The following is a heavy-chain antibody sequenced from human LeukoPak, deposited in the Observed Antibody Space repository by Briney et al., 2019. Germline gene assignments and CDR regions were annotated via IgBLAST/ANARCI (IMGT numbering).Heavy chain of an antibody. D-gene: IGHD2-15*01. CDR3: AKRRGEVVAANWFGP. CDR2: ISGSGGST. V-gene: IGHV3-23*01. CDR1: GFTFSSCA. Sequence: GGSLRLSCAASGFTFSSCAMSWVRQVPGKGLEWVSAISGSGGSTYYADSVKGRFTISRDNSKNTLYLQMNSLRAEDTAVYYCAKRRGEVVAANWFGPWGQGTLVTVSS. J-gene: IGHJ5*02.